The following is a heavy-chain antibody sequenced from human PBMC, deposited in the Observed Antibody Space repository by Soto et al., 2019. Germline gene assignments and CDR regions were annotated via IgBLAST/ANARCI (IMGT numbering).Heavy chain of an antibody. CDR1: GNTLIELS. CDR2: VDPGDGET. Sequence: QVQLVQSGAEVKKPGASVKVSCKVSGNTLIELSMHWVRQAPGKGLEWMGGVDPGDGETIYAQRCQGRVTITEDTSTDTAYMELSSLRSEDTAVYYCATDQLGGGSPDNWGQGTLVTVSS. D-gene: IGHD5-12*01. CDR3: ATDQLGGGSPDN. J-gene: IGHJ4*02. V-gene: IGHV1-24*01.